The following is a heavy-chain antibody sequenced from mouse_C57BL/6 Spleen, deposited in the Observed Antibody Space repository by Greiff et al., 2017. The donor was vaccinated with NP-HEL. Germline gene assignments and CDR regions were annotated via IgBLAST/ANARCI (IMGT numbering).Heavy chain of an antibody. Sequence: VQLQQSGPELVKPGASVKISCKASGYTFTDYYMDWVKQSHGKGLEWIGDINPYNGGTSYNQTFKGKATLTVDKSSSTAYMELRSLTSEDSAVYYCERRPYYLDYWGQGTTLTVSS. J-gene: IGHJ2*01. V-gene: IGHV1-26*01. CDR3: ERRPYYLDY. CDR2: INPYNGGT. CDR1: GYTFTDYY.